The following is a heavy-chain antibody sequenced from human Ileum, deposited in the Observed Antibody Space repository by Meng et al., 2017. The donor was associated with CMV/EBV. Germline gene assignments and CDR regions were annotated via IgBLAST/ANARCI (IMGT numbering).Heavy chain of an antibody. CDR3: ARDRWSGSYYYDAFDI. D-gene: IGHD1-26*01. J-gene: IGHJ3*02. Sequence: YSNSAAWNWIRQSPSRGLEWLGRTYYRSKWYNDYAVSVKSRITINPDTSKNQFSLQLNSVTPEDTAVYYCARDRWSGSYYYDAFDIWGQGTMVTV. CDR2: TYYRSKWYN. V-gene: IGHV6-1*01. CDR1: YSNSAA.